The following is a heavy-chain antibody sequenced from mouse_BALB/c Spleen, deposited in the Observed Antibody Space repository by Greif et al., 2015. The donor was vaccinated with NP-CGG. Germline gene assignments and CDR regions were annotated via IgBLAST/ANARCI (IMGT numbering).Heavy chain of an antibody. CDR3: ARRTGTEAMDY. CDR2: IYPGSGNT. CDR1: GYTFTDYY. Sequence: VQLQQSGPELVKPGASVKISCKASGYTFTDYYINWVKQKPGQGLEWIGWIYPGSGNTKYNEKFKGKATLTVDTSSSTAYMQLSSLTSEDTTVYFCARRTGTEAMDYWGQGTSVTVSP. J-gene: IGHJ4*01. D-gene: IGHD4-1*01. V-gene: IGHV1-84*02.